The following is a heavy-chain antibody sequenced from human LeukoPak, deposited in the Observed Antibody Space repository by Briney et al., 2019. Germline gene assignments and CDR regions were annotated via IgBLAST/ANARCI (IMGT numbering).Heavy chain of an antibody. CDR3: ARGQVAARPNYFDS. Sequence: GGSLRLSCAGSGVTFSSYSMNWVRQAPGKGLEWVSYISSSTSYIYNADSVKGRFTISRDNAKNSLYLQMNSLRAEDTAVYYCARGQVAARPNYFDSWGQGTLVTVSS. D-gene: IGHD6-6*01. CDR1: GVTFSSYS. V-gene: IGHV3-21*01. CDR2: ISSSTSYI. J-gene: IGHJ4*02.